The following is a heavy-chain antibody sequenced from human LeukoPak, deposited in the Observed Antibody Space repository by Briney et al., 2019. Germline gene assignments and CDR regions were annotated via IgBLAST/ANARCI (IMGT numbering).Heavy chain of an antibody. CDR2: INPDNGDT. D-gene: IGHD2-2*02. CDR1: GYSFTSQD. CDR3: TLYNY. V-gene: IGHV1-3*03. Sequence: GASVKVSCKTSGYSFTSQDTHWVRQAPGQSLEWMGCINPDNGDTKYSQEFQGRVTITRDTSATTAYMELSSLRSDDMAVYYCTLYNYWGQGTLVTVSS. J-gene: IGHJ4*02.